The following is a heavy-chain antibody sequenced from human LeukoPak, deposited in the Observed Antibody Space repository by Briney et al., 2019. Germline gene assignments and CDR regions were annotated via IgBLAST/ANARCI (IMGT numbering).Heavy chain of an antibody. CDR3: AKGSSSWYVAGWFDS. V-gene: IGHV3-23*01. D-gene: IGHD6-13*01. J-gene: IGHJ5*01. CDR1: GFPFSSYA. CDR2: LWGRGDRA. Sequence: GGSLRLSCAASGFPFSSYAVNGVRQAPGKGLEWLSVLWGRGDRAYYGDTVKGRFSISRDNPKNTVYLQMNSLRVEDTAIYYCAKGSSSWYVAGWFDSWGQGTLVTVSS.